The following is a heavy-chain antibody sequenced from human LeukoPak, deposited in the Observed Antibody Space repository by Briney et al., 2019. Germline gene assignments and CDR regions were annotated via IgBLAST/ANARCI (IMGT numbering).Heavy chain of an antibody. CDR3: ARHRAYSSSSPFDY. CDR2: IYYTGST. V-gene: IGHV4-59*08. J-gene: IGHJ4*02. CDR1: GGSISSLY. D-gene: IGHD6-6*01. Sequence: SETLSLTCSVSGGSISSLYWSWIRQPPGKGLEWIGYIYYTGSTNYNPSLKSRVTMFVDMSKNQFSLRLSSVTAADTAVYYCARHRAYSSSSPFDYWAREPWSPSPQ.